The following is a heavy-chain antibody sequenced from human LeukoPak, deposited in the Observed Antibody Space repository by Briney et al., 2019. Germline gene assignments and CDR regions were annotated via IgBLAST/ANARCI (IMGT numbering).Heavy chain of an antibody. Sequence: SETLSLTCTVSGGSISSSNYYWGWIRQPPGKGLEWIGSIYYRGSTYYNPSLKSRVTISADTSKNQFSLKLSSVTAADTAVYYCARHSSSTSCYFLPWGQGTLVTVSS. CDR2: IYYRGST. CDR3: ARHSSSTSCYFLP. J-gene: IGHJ5*02. D-gene: IGHD2-2*01. CDR1: GGSISSSNYY. V-gene: IGHV4-39*01.